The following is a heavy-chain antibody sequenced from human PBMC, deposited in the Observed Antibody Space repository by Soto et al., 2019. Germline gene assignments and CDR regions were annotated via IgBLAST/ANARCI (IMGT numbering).Heavy chain of an antibody. CDR2: AYYRSKWNN. V-gene: IGHV6-1*01. J-gene: IGHJ4*02. CDR1: GDSVSSNSAA. Sequence: SQTLSLTCSISGDSVSSNSAAWNWVRQSPSIGLEWLGRAYYRSKWNNDYAVSVKRRITINPDTSKNQFSLQLNSVTTEDTAVYYCAREGGDSISWYFDXWGQGTLVTASX. CDR3: AREGGDSISWYFDX. D-gene: IGHD6-13*01.